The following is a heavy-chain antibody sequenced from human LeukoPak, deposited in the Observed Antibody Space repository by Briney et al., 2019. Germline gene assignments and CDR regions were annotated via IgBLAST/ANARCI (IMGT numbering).Heavy chain of an antibody. Sequence: SETLSLTCTVSGGSISSYYWSWIRQPPGKGLEWIGYIYYSGSTNYKPSLKSRVTISVDTSKNQFSLKLSSVTAADTAVYYCARRGNGSFYYFDDWGQGTLVTVSS. CDR1: GGSISSYY. V-gene: IGHV4-59*12. CDR2: IYYSGST. D-gene: IGHD1-26*01. CDR3: ARRGNGSFYYFDD. J-gene: IGHJ4*02.